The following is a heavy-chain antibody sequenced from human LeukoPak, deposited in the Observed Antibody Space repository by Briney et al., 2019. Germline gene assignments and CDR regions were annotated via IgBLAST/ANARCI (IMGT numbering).Heavy chain of an antibody. CDR2: ISYDGSNK. Sequence: PGGSLRLSCAAPGFTFSSYGMHWVRQAPGKGLEWVAVISYDGSNKYYADSVKGRFTISRDNSKNTLYLQMNRLRVEDTAVYYCAPEGDGYILFDYWGQGTLVTVSS. CDR1: GFTFSSYG. D-gene: IGHD5-24*01. J-gene: IGHJ4*02. CDR3: APEGDGYILFDY. V-gene: IGHV3-30*03.